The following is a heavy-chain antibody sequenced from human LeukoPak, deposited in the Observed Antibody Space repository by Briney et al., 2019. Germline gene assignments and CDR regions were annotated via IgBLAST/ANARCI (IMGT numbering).Heavy chain of an antibody. CDR2: INSDGSST. CDR1: GFTFSSYW. J-gene: IGHJ3*02. D-gene: IGHD2-2*01. Sequence: PGGSLRLSCAASGFTFSSYWMHWVRQAPGKGLVWVSRINSDGSSTSYADSVKGRFTISRDNAKNTLYLQMNSLRAEDTAVYYCARGAEISSAFDIWGQGTMVTVSS. V-gene: IGHV3-74*01. CDR3: ARGAEISSAFDI.